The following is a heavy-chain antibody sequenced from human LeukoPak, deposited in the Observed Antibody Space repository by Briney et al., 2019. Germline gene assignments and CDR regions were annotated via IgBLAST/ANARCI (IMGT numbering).Heavy chain of an antibody. CDR2: ISYHGISK. CDR1: GFTFSSYG. D-gene: IGHD7-27*01. CDR3: AAEGGEREFDY. V-gene: IGHV3-30*03. J-gene: IGHJ4*02. Sequence: PGRSLRLSCAASGFTFSSYGMHWVRQAPGKGLEWVAVISYHGISKYYADSVKGRFTISRDNSKNTLYLQMNTLRSEDTAVYYCAAEGGEREFDYWGQGTLVTVSS.